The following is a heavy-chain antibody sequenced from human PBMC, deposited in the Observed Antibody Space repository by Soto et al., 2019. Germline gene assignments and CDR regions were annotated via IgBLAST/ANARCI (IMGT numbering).Heavy chain of an antibody. CDR2: ISGSGGST. CDR1: GFPFSSYA. Sequence: GVSLRLPCSASGFPFSSYAMSWVRQAPGKGLEWVSAISGSGGSTYYADSVKGRFTISRDNSKNTLYLQMNSLRAEDTAVYYCAKDLRVGGTFGAFYYWGQGTLVTVSA. V-gene: IGHV3-23*01. J-gene: IGHJ4*02. D-gene: IGHD3-16*01. CDR3: AKDLRVGGTFGAFYY.